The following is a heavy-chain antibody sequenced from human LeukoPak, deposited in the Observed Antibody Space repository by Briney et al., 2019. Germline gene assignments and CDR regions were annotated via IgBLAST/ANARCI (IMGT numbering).Heavy chain of an antibody. CDR1: GVSINNRY. D-gene: IGHD6-13*01. J-gene: IGHJ5*02. V-gene: IGHV4-59*11. CDR2: IFYSGAT. Sequence: PSETLSLTCTVSGVSINNRYWSWIRQSPGKGLEWIGYIFYSGATNYNSSLQSRVTISVDTSKNHFSLKVRSVTAADTAVYYCARSGGYSSSWYLWGQGTLVTVSS. CDR3: ARSGGYSSSWYL.